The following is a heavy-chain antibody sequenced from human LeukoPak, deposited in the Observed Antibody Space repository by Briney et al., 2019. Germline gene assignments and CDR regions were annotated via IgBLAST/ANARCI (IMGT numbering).Heavy chain of an antibody. J-gene: IGHJ4*02. CDR2: VYYSGST. Sequence: SETLSLTCTVPGGSISSYYWSWIRQPPGKGLEWIGYVYYSGSTNYNPSLKSRVTISVDTSKNQFSLKLSSVTAADAAVYYCARDGLRSGYSYGYFDYWGQGTLVTVSS. D-gene: IGHD5-18*01. CDR3: ARDGLRSGYSYGYFDY. CDR1: GGSISSYY. V-gene: IGHV4-59*12.